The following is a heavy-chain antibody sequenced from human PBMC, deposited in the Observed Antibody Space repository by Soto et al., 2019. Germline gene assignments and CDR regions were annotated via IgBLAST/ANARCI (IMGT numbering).Heavy chain of an antibody. J-gene: IGHJ4*02. CDR2: ISGSGGST. CDR1: GFTFSSYA. D-gene: IGHD6-6*01. CDR3: ATDGATYSSSSQPFGFDY. V-gene: IGHV3-23*01. Sequence: GGSLRLSCAASGFTFSSYAMSWVRQAPGKGLEWVSAISGSGGSTYYADSVKGRFTISRDDSKNTLYLQMNSLRAEDTAVYYCATDGATYSSSSQPFGFDYWGQGTLVTVSS.